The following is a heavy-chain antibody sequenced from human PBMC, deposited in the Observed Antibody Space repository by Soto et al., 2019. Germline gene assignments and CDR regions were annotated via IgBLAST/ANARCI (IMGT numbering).Heavy chain of an antibody. CDR3: ARDFFPANSPGYYYGMDV. D-gene: IGHD1-26*01. Sequence: QVHLVESGGGVVQPGRSLRLSCTASGFSFSSYGINWVRQAPGKGLEWVALIWFDGNNKYYGGSVKGRFTISRDNSKNTLYLQMDSLRADDTAVYYCARDFFPANSPGYYYGMDVWGQGTTVTVSS. V-gene: IGHV3-33*01. CDR1: GFSFSSYG. J-gene: IGHJ6*02. CDR2: IWFDGNNK.